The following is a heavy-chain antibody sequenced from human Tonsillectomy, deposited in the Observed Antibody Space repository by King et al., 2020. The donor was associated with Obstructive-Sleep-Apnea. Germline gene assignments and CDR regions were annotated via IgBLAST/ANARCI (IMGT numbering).Heavy chain of an antibody. Sequence: VQLVESGGGVVQPGRSLRLSCAASGFTFSSYGMHWVRQAPGKGLEWVAFIRYDGSNKYYADSVKGRFTISRDNSKNSLYLQMISLRAEDTAVYYCAKDRRSAYYLDYWGQGTLVTVSS. J-gene: IGHJ4*02. CDR1: GFTFSSYG. CDR2: IRYDGSNK. CDR3: AKDRRSAYYLDY. V-gene: IGHV3-30*02. D-gene: IGHD3-22*01.